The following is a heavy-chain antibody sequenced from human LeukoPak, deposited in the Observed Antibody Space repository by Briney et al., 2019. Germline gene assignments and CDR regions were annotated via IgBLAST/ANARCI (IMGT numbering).Heavy chain of an antibody. V-gene: IGHV3-21*01. Sequence: GGSLRLSCAASGFTFSSYSMNWVRQAPGKGLEWVSSISSSSSYIYYADSVKGRFTISRDNAKNSLYLQMNSLRAEDTAVYYCATLTHTTYYYDSSGYYTDYWGQGTLVTVSS. J-gene: IGHJ4*02. CDR1: GFTFSSYS. D-gene: IGHD3-22*01. CDR3: ATLTHTTYYYDSSGYYTDY. CDR2: ISSSSSYI.